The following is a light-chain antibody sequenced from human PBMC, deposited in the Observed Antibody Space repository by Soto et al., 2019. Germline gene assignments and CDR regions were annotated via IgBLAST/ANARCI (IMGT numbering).Light chain of an antibody. CDR3: QQRSNWPPT. V-gene: IGKV3-11*01. J-gene: IGKJ1*01. CDR2: GAS. Sequence: MVMTQAPATLSVSPGERATLSCRASQTINNNVAWYQLKDGXVPRLLIYGASTRAADVPARFSGGGSGTEFTLTISSVEPEDFAVYYCQQRSNWPPTFGQGTKVDLK. CDR1: QTINNN.